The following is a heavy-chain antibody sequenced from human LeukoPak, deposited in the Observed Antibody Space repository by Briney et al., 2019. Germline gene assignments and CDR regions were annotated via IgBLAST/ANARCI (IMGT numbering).Heavy chain of an antibody. CDR2: ISGYNGNT. D-gene: IGHD5-12*01. CDR3: ARGWYSGYDYTY. Sequence: ASLKVSCKASGYTFPGYGTSWVRQAPGQGLEWMGWISGYNGNTKYAQRLQGRVTMTTDTSTSTAYMELRSLRSDDTAVYYCARGWYSGYDYTYWGKGTTVTISS. CDR1: GYTFPGYG. V-gene: IGHV1-18*01. J-gene: IGHJ6*04.